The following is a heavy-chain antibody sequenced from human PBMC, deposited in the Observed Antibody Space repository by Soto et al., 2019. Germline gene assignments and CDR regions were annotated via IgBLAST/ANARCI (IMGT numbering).Heavy chain of an antibody. D-gene: IGHD1-26*01. V-gene: IGHV1-69*02. CDR3: ARAPTASSRFVY. CDR1: GGTFPNST. Sequence: QVQLVQSGAEMKRPGSSVKVSCEASGGTFPNSTFNWVRQAPGQGLEWMGRIIPVLNIANYAQNFHGRITSTADKSPSTAYLEPTSLRSDGTAIYFCARAPTASSRFVYWGQGSLVTVSS. CDR2: IIPVLNIA. J-gene: IGHJ4*02.